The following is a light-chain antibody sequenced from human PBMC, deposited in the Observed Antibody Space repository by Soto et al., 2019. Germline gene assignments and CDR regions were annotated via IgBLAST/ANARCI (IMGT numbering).Light chain of an antibody. CDR2: DVS. Sequence: QSALTQPRSVSGSPGQSVTISCTGTSSEVGGYNYVSWYQQHPGKAPKLMIYDVSKRPSGVPDRFSGSKSGNTASLTISGVQAEDEADYYCCSYAGSYTVVFGGGTKLTVL. CDR3: CSYAGSYTVV. J-gene: IGLJ2*01. V-gene: IGLV2-11*01. CDR1: SSEVGGYNY.